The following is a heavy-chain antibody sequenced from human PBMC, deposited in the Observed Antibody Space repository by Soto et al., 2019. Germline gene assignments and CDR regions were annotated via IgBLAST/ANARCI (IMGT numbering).Heavy chain of an antibody. CDR2: IIPIFGTA. D-gene: IGHD3-3*01. J-gene: IGHJ4*02. Sequence: ASVKVSCKASGGTFSSYAISWVRQAPGQGLEWMGGIIPIFGTANYAQKFQGRVTITADESTSTAYMELSSLRSEDTAVYYCARDPGRGDFWSGYQDPYYFDYWGQGTLVTVSS. V-gene: IGHV1-69*13. CDR3: ARDPGRGDFWSGYQDPYYFDY. CDR1: GGTFSSYA.